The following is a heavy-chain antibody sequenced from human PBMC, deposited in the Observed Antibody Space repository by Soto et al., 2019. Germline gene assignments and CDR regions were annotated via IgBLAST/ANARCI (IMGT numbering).Heavy chain of an antibody. D-gene: IGHD2-21*02. V-gene: IGHV4-31*03. CDR3: ARVCGGDCHYGMDV. Sequence: QVQLQESGPGLVKPSQTLSLTCTVSGGSISSGGYYWSWIRQHPGKGLEWIGYIYYSGNTYYNPSLKSRRPISVDTSKNQFSLKLSSVTVADTAVYYCARVCGGDCHYGMDVWGQGTTVTVSS. J-gene: IGHJ6*02. CDR1: GGSISSGGYY. CDR2: IYYSGNT.